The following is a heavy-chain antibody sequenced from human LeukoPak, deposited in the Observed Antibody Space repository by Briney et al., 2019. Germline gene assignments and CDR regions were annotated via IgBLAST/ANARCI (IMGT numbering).Heavy chain of an antibody. CDR3: ARIQLWLEVDY. CDR2: ISGSGYST. D-gene: IGHD5-18*01. Sequence: GGSLRLSCAASGYTFSNYAMSWVRQAPGKGLEWVSAISGSGYSTYYADSVKGRFTISRDNSKNTLYLQMNSLRAEDTAVYYCARIQLWLEVDYWGQGTLVTVSS. CDR1: GYTFSNYA. V-gene: IGHV3-23*01. J-gene: IGHJ4*02.